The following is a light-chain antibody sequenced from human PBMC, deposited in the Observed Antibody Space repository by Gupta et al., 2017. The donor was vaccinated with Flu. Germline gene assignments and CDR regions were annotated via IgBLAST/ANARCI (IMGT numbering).Light chain of an antibody. CDR1: QNINDW. CDR3: QQEDSSPWT. Sequence: DIQMTQSPSTLSAYVGDRVTITCRASQNINDWLAWFQKKPGEAPKPLIYRASKVESGVPSRFSGSGSGAEFTLTISRRQPDDFAIYYCQQEDSSPWTFGQGTKVEIK. J-gene: IGKJ1*01. CDR2: RAS. V-gene: IGKV1-5*03.